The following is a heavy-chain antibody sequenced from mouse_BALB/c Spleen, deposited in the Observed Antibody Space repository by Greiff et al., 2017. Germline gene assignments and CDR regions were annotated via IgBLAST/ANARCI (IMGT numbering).Heavy chain of an antibody. D-gene: IGHD1-1*01. CDR3: TATVVATDYAMDY. V-gene: IGHV6-6*02. CDR1: GFTFSNYW. CDR2: IRLKSNNYAT. J-gene: IGHJ4*01. Sequence: GTLVESGGGLVQPGGSMKLSCVASGFTFSNYWMNWVRQSPEKGLEWVAEIRLKSNNYATHYAESVKGRFTISRDDSKSSVYLQMNNLRAEDTGIYYCTATVVATDYAMDYWGQGTSVTVSS.